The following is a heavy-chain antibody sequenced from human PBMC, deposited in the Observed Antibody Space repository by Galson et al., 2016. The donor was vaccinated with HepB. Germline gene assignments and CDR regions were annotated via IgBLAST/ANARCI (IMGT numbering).Heavy chain of an antibody. Sequence: SLRLSCAASGFPFSNFWMHWVRQVPGEGLVWVSDINPDGSSTKYADSVKGRFTISRDDAKNTLYLQLNSLRAEDTAVYYCARDPEDAVTLDYWGQGTLGTVSS. V-gene: IGHV3-74*03. J-gene: IGHJ4*02. D-gene: IGHD4-11*01. CDR3: ARDPEDAVTLDY. CDR2: INPDGSST. CDR1: GFPFSNFW.